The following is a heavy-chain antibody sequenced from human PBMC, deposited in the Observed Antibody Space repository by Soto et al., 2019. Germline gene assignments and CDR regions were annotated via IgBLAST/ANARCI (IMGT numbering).Heavy chain of an antibody. V-gene: IGHV3-23*01. CDR3: AKDRYQLSSGLDG. CDR1: GFTFSSYA. Sequence: SLRLSCAAAGFTFSSYALSWVRPAPGKGLEWVSAISGSGGSTYYADSVKGRFTISRDNSKNTLYLQMNSLRAEDTAVYYWAKDRYQLSSGLDGWGQATTVTVSS. D-gene: IGHD2-2*01. J-gene: IGHJ6*02. CDR2: ISGSGGST.